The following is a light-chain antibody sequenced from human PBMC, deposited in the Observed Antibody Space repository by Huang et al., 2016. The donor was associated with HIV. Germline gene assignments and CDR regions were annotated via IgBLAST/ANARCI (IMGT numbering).Light chain of an antibody. J-gene: IGKJ1*01. Sequence: ETVLTQSPGTLSLSPGDRATLSCRASHRINSDYLAWYQPKSGQAPRLLIYGSSRRAPGIPHRFSGSGSGTDFTLTITSLESEDFAVYYCQQYDNSPWTFGQGTKVET. V-gene: IGKV3-20*01. CDR1: HRINSDY. CDR3: QQYDNSPWT. CDR2: GSS.